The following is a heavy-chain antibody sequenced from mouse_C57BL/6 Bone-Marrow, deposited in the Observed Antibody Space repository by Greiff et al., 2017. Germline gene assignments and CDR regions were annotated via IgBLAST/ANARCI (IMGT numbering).Heavy chain of an antibody. D-gene: IGHD1-1*01. V-gene: IGHV1-39*01. Sequence: VHVQQSGPELVKPGASVKISCKASGYSFTDYNMNWVKQSNGQSLEWIGGINPNYGTTSYNQKFKGKATLTVDQSSSTAYMQLNSLTSEDSAVYYCARRGDYYGTLDYWGQGTLVTVSA. CDR3: ARRGDYYGTLDY. J-gene: IGHJ3*01. CDR1: GYSFTDYN. CDR2: INPNYGTT.